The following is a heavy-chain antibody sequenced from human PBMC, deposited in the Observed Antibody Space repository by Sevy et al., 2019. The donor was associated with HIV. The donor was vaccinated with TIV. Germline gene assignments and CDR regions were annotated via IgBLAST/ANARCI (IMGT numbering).Heavy chain of an antibody. J-gene: IGHJ6*02. V-gene: IGHV6-1*01. CDR1: GDSVSSYRAS. CDR3: AERTNDVYYYGMDV. CDR2: TYYRSKWFN. Sequence: KQSQTLSLTCAISGDSVSSYRASWNWIRQSPSRGLEWLGRTYYRSKWFNDYATSVKSRITINADTSENQFSLQLNSVTPEDTAVYYCAERTNDVYYYGMDVWAQGTTVTVSS.